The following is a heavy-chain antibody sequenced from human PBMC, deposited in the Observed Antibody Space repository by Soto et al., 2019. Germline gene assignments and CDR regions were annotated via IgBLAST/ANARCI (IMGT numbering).Heavy chain of an antibody. J-gene: IGHJ6*02. Sequence: PGGSLRLSCAVSGFTFSNYAMNWVRQAPGKGLEWVSSISASGSVTYYADSVRGRFTISRDNSKNTLSLQMNSLRAEDTAVYYCAKDALGDYYYYGMDVWGQGTTVTVSS. CDR3: AKDALGDYYYYGMDV. CDR2: ISASGSVT. CDR1: GFTFSNYA. V-gene: IGHV3-23*01.